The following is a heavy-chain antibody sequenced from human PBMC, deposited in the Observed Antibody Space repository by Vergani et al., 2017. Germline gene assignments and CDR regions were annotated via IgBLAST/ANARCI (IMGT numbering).Heavy chain of an antibody. CDR1: GGSISSYY. D-gene: IGHD1-26*01. V-gene: IGHV4-59*01. Sequence: QVQLQESGPGLVKPSETLSLTCTVSGGSISSYYWSWIRQPPGKGLEWIGYIYYSGSTNYNPSLKSRVTISVDTSKNQFSLKLSSVTAADTAVYYCARGGWEPYYFDYWGQGTTVTVSS. CDR2: IYYSGST. J-gene: IGHJ4*03. CDR3: ARGGWEPYYFDY.